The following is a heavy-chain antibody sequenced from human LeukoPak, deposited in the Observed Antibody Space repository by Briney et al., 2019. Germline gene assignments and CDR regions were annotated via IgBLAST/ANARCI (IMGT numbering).Heavy chain of an antibody. CDR1: GGTFSSYA. D-gene: IGHD3-3*01. Sequence: ASVKVSCKASGGTFSSYAIIWVRQAPGQGLEWMGWINAGNGNTKYSQKFQGRVTITRDTSASTAYMELSSLRSEDTAVYYCARSDYDFWSGLDYWGQGTLVTVSS. J-gene: IGHJ4*02. CDR3: ARSDYDFWSGLDY. CDR2: INAGNGNT. V-gene: IGHV1-3*01.